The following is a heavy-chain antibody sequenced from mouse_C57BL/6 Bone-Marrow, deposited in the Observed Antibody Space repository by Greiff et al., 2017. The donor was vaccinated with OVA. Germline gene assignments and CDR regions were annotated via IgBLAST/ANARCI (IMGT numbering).Heavy chain of an antibody. CDR3: ARKRFLYAMDY. CDR1: GFSLTSYG. V-gene: IGHV2-2*01. Sequence: QVQLKQSGPGLVQPSQSLSITCTVSGFSLTSYGVHWVRQSPGKGLEWLGVIWSGGSTAYNAAIITRLSISKDNAKSKVFMKMSRLQADDTAIYYCARKRFLYAMDYWGQGTSVTVSS. CDR2: IWSGGST. J-gene: IGHJ4*01.